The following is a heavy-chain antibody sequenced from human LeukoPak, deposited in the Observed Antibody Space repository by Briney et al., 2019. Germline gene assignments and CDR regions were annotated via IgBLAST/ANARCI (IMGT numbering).Heavy chain of an antibody. J-gene: IGHJ4*02. CDR1: GGSFSGYY. CDR2: INHSGST. CDR3: ARHRRWSSYYDY. D-gene: IGHD3-3*01. V-gene: IGHV4-34*01. Sequence: SETLSLTCAVYGGSFSGYYWSWIRQPPGKGLEWIGEINHSGSTNYNPSLKSRVTISVDTSKNQFSLKLSSVTAADTAVYYCARHRRWSSYYDYWGQGTLVTVSS.